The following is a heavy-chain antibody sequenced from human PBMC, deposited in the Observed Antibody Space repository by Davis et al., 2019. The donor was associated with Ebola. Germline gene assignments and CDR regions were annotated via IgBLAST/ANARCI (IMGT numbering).Heavy chain of an antibody. CDR2: INPHNGNT. V-gene: IGHV1-18*04. D-gene: IGHD1-26*01. CDR3: ARPIVGATGWFDP. CDR1: GYTFTSYG. J-gene: IGHJ5*02. Sequence: ASVKVSCKASGYTFTSYGITWVRQAPGQGLEWMGWINPHNGNTNYAQNVQGRVTMTTDTSTSTAYMEVGILRSDDTAVYYCARPIVGATGWFDPWGQGTLVTVSS.